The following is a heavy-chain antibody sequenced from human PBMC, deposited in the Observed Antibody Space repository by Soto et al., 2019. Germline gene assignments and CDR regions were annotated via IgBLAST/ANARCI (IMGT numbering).Heavy chain of an antibody. Sequence: SGPTLVNPTQTLTLTCTFSGFSLSTSGVGVGWIRQPPGKALEWLALIYWDDDKRYSPSLKSRLTITKDTSKNQVVLTMTNMDPVDTATYYCAHSLGSRYCSGGSCYRPNNWFDPWGQGTLVTVSS. CDR2: IYWDDDK. J-gene: IGHJ5*02. V-gene: IGHV2-5*02. CDR3: AHSLGSRYCSGGSCYRPNNWFDP. CDR1: GFSLSTSGVG. D-gene: IGHD2-15*01.